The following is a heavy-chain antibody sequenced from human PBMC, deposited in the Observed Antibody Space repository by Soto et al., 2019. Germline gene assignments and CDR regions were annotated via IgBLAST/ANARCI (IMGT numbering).Heavy chain of an antibody. CDR2: IYYSGST. CDR3: ARWPQLEPRFDY. CDR1: GGSISSGGYY. Sequence: QVQLQESGPGLVKPSQTLSLTCTVSGGSISSGGYYWSWIRQHPGQGLEWIGYIYYSGSTYYNPSLKSRVTIPVDTSTNQFSLKLSSVTAADTAVYYCARWPQLEPRFDYWGQGTLVTVSS. V-gene: IGHV4-31*03. J-gene: IGHJ4*02. D-gene: IGHD1-1*01.